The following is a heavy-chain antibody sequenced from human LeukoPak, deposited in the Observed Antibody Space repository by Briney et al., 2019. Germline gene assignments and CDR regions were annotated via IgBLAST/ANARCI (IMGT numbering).Heavy chain of an antibody. CDR3: AELGITMIGGV. CDR1: GFTLSSYW. D-gene: IGHD3-10*02. Sequence: PGGSLRLSCAASGFTLSSYWMSWVRQAPGKGREWVANIKQDGSEKYYVDSVKGRFTISRDNAKNSLYLQMNSLRAEDTAVYYCAELGITMIGGVWGKGTTVTISS. CDR2: IKQDGSEK. V-gene: IGHV3-7*01. J-gene: IGHJ6*04.